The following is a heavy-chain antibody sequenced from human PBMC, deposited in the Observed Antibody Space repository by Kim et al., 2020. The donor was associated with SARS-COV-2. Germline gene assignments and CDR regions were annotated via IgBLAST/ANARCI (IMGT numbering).Heavy chain of an antibody. J-gene: IGHJ6*02. D-gene: IGHD3-10*01. V-gene: IGHV1-2*04. CDR3: ARDLIYGSGSYYLPPRGMDV. Sequence: ASVKVSCKASGYTFTGYYMHWVRQAPGQGLEWMGWINPNSGGTNYAQKFQGWVTMTRDTSISTAYMELSRLRSDDTAVYYCARDLIYGSGSYYLPPRGMDVWGQGTTVTVSS. CDR2: INPNSGGT. CDR1: GYTFTGYY.